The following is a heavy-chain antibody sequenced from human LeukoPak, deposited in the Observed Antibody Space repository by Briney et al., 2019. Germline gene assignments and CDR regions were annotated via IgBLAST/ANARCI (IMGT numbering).Heavy chain of an antibody. Sequence: EASVKVSCKASGYTFTSYGISWVRQAPGQGLEWMGWISAYNGNTNYAQKLQGRVTMTTDTSTSTAYMELRSLRSDDTAVYYCARGGPFPSGSSSREYYLDYWGQGTLVTVSS. CDR3: ARGGPFPSGSSSREYYLDY. V-gene: IGHV1-18*01. J-gene: IGHJ4*02. D-gene: IGHD6-6*01. CDR1: GYTFTSYG. CDR2: ISAYNGNT.